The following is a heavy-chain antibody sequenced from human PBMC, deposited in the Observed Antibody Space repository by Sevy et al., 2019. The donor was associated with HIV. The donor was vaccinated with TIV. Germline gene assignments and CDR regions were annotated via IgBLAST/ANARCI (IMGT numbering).Heavy chain of an antibody. CDR1: GFTFSKYW. J-gene: IGHJ4*02. CDR2: INQDGSEK. V-gene: IGHV3-7*01. CDR3: ARETGSSHFDY. Sequence: GGSLRLSCAASGFTFSKYWMSWVSQAPGKGLEWVANINQDGSEKYYVDSVKGRFTISRDNGKNSLYLQMNSLRAEDTAVYYCARETGSSHFDYWGQGTLVTVPS. D-gene: IGHD3-10*01.